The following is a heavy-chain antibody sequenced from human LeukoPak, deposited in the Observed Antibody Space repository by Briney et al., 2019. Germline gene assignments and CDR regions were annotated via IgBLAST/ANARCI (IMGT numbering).Heavy chain of an antibody. CDR1: GFKFDDYD. D-gene: IGHD2-2*01. Sequence: PGGSLRLSCTASGFKFDDYDMSWVRQVPGKGLEWVSGITWNGDKTGYADSARGRFAISRDNTKKSLYLQMSSLRGEDTALYYCARDPFCSSSTGCYFEDWFDPWGPGTLVTVSS. J-gene: IGHJ5*02. CDR3: ARDPFCSSSTGCYFEDWFDP. CDR2: ITWNGDKT. V-gene: IGHV3-20*04.